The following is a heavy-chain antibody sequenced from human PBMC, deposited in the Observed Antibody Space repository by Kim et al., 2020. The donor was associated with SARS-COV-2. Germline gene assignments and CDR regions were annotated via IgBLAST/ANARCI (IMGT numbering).Heavy chain of an antibody. V-gene: IGHV1-69*13. J-gene: IGHJ4*02. D-gene: IGHD5-12*01. CDR1: GGTFSSYA. CDR2: IIPIFGTA. Sequence: SVKVSCKASGGTFSSYAISWVRQAPGQGLEWMGGIIPIFGTANYAQKFQGRVTITADESTSTAYMELSSLRSEDTAVYYCARDRGREMATIRSFDYWGQGTLVTVSS. CDR3: ARDRGREMATIRSFDY.